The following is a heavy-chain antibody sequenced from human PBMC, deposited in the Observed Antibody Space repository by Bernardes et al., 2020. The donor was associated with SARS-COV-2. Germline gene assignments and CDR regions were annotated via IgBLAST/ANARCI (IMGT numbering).Heavy chain of an antibody. CDR2: ISGSGGST. CDR1: GFIFRRNA. Sequence: VGSLIPSCAASGFIFRRNAMTWVRQAPGQGLEWVSGISGSGGSTYYADSVKGRFTISRDNSNNTLYLEMNSLKAEDTAIYFCAKCIQGSYAMDVWGQGTTVTVSS. J-gene: IGHJ6*02. CDR3: AKCIQGSYAMDV. D-gene: IGHD5-18*01. V-gene: IGHV3-23*01.